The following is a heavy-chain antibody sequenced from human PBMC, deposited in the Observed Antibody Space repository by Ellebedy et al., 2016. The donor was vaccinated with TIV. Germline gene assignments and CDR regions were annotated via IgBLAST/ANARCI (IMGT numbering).Heavy chain of an antibody. Sequence: GESLKISXIASGFTFSGYAMSWVRQAPGKGLEWVSAIGGDGSPTYYTDSVRGRFTVSRDNSKNTLYLQMNNLRAEDTAVYYCARETLVRFGELSVYWGQGTLVTVSA. CDR2: IGGDGSPT. V-gene: IGHV3-23*01. D-gene: IGHD3-16*02. CDR1: GFTFSGYA. J-gene: IGHJ4*02. CDR3: ARETLVRFGELSVY.